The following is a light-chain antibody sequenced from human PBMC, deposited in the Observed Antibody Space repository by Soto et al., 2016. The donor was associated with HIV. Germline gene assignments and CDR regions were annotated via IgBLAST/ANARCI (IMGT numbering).Light chain of an antibody. V-gene: IGKV1-5*03. Sequence: DIQMTQSPSTPSASVGDRVTITCRASQSISSWVAWYQQKPGKAPNLLIYKASNLENGVPSRFSGGGSGTEFTLTISSLQPDDFATYYCQQYQTEEGTFGQGTTVEIK. CDR2: KAS. CDR3: QQYQTEEGT. J-gene: IGKJ1*01. CDR1: QSISSW.